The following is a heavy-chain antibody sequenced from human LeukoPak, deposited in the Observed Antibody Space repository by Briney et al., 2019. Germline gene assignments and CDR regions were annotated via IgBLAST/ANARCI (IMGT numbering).Heavy chain of an antibody. CDR2: INPNSGGT. CDR1: GYTFTGYY. D-gene: IGHD3-10*01. CDR3: ARGPMVRGVNLAEWFDP. J-gene: IGHJ5*02. V-gene: IGHV1-2*06. Sequence: ASVKVSCKASGYTFTGYYTHWVRQAPGQGLEWMGRINPNSGGTNYAKKFQGRVTMTRDTSISTAYMELSRLRSDDTAVYYCARGPMVRGVNLAEWFDPWGQGTLVTVSS.